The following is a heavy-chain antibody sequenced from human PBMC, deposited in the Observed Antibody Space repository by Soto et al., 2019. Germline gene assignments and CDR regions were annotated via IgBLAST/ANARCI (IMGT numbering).Heavy chain of an antibody. CDR2: IIPIFGTA. Sequence: QVQLVQSGAEVKKPGSSVKVSCKASGGTFSSYAISWVRQAPGQGVEWMGGIIPIFGTANYAQKFQGRVTITGDKSTSTAYMELSSLRSEDTAVYYCARVRVRGVIPYDGMDVWGQGTTVTVSS. CDR1: GGTFSSYA. CDR3: ARVRVRGVIPYDGMDV. J-gene: IGHJ6*02. V-gene: IGHV1-69*06. D-gene: IGHD3-10*01.